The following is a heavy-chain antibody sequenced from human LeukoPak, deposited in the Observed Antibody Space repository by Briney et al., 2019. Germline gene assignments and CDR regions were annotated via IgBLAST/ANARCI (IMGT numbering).Heavy chain of an antibody. V-gene: IGHV3-48*04. Sequence: GGSLRLSCTASGFTFSSYSMNWVRQAPGKGLEWVSYISSGSTTIYYADSVKGRFTISRDNAKNSLYLQTNSLRAEDTAVYFCARMWGSSWSYFDYWGQGTLVTVSS. J-gene: IGHJ4*02. CDR3: ARMWGSSWSYFDY. D-gene: IGHD6-13*01. CDR2: ISSGSTTI. CDR1: GFTFSSYS.